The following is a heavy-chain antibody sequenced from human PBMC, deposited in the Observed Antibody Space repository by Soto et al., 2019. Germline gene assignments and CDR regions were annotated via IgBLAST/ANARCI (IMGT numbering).Heavy chain of an antibody. J-gene: IGHJ4*02. CDR3: AREGRGKKAGYNGLVSLGY. CDR2: IIPIFNST. D-gene: IGHD2-2*02. Sequence: QVQLVHSGAEVKTPGSSLKVSCKVSGSRFSNYVISWVRQAPGHGLEWLGRIIPIFNSTKYAQNFQGRVTITADKPTSTASLELSSLRSDDTAVYYCAREGRGKKAGYNGLVSLGYWGQGTLVTVSS. V-gene: IGHV1-69*06. CDR1: GSRFSNYV.